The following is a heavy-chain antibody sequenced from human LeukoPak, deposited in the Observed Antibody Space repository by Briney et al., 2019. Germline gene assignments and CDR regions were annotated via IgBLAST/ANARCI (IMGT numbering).Heavy chain of an antibody. CDR3: AKYIIGTPPAFDL. V-gene: IGHV3-21*01. J-gene: IGHJ3*01. Sequence: PGGSLRLSCAASGFTFSEYYMNWVRQAPGKGLEWVSSISSTSSYINYADSLKGRFTISRDDAKNSLDLQMNSLRAEDTAVYYCAKYIIGTPPAFDLWGQGTMVTVSP. CDR1: GFTFSEYY. D-gene: IGHD1-20*01. CDR2: ISSTSSYI.